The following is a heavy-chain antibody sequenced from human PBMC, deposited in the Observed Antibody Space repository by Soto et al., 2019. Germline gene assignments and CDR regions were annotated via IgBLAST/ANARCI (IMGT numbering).Heavy chain of an antibody. CDR1: GFTFSSYA. Sequence: GGSLRLSCAASGFTFSSYAMSWVRQAPGKGLEWVSAISGSGGSTYYADSVKGRFTISIDNSKNTLYLQMNSLRAEDTAVYYCAKVGDDFWSGYYPYYYYYGMDVWGQGTTVTVSS. J-gene: IGHJ6*02. CDR2: ISGSGGST. D-gene: IGHD3-3*01. CDR3: AKVGDDFWSGYYPYYYYYGMDV. V-gene: IGHV3-23*01.